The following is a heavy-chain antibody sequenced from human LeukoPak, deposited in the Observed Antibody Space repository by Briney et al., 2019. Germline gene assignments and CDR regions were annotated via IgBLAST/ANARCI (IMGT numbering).Heavy chain of an antibody. CDR3: ARGAYGSGSYYSTRPYYYYYYMDV. D-gene: IGHD3-10*01. J-gene: IGHJ6*03. Sequence: SETLSLTCTVSGGSISSYYWSWIRQPAGKGLEWIGRIYTSGSTNYNPSLKSRVTMSVDTSKNQFSLKLSSVTAADTAVYYCARGAYGSGSYYSTRPYYYYYYMDVWGKGTTVTVSS. V-gene: IGHV4-4*07. CDR2: IYTSGST. CDR1: GGSISSYY.